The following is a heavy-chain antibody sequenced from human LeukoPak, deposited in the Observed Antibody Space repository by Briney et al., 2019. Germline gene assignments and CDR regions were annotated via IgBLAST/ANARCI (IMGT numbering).Heavy chain of an antibody. V-gene: IGHV3-64*01. Sequence: LGGSLRLSCAASGFTFSSYAMHWVRQAPGKGLEYVSGISSDGGSPFHVNSVKGRFTISRDNSKGTLYLQMGSLRAEDMAVYYCAREYCSGGRCQYYFDYWGQGTLVTVSS. D-gene: IGHD2-15*01. J-gene: IGHJ4*02. CDR2: ISSDGGSP. CDR1: GFTFSSYA. CDR3: AREYCSGGRCQYYFDY.